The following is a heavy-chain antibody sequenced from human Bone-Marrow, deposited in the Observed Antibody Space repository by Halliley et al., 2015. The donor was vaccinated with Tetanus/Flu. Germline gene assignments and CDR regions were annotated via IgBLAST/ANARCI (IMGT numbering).Heavy chain of an antibody. V-gene: IGHV3-23*01. Sequence: SLRLSCAASGFTFSSYAMSWVRQAPGKGLEWVSAITGRGDYTYYAESVEGRFTISRDNSMDTLYLQMDSLRAEDTAIYHCARDDFWSGFSHDWGQGTPVTVSS. J-gene: IGHJ4*02. CDR3: ARDDFWSGFSHD. CDR2: ITGRGDYT. CDR1: GFTFSSYA. D-gene: IGHD3-3*01.